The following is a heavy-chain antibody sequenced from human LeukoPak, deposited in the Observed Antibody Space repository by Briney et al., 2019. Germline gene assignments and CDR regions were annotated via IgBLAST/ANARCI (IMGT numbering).Heavy chain of an antibody. J-gene: IGHJ4*02. V-gene: IGHV4-4*02. CDR1: GDSINSLDL. CDR2: MYLSGTT. CDR3: ARQPVLPHTHFDF. Sequence: SETLSLTCTVSGDSINSLDLWSWVRQPPGKGLEWIGEMYLSGTTHSNPSVKSRVTISIDKSKNQFFLNLSSVTAADTTVYYCARQPVLPHTHFDFWGQGTLVTVTS.